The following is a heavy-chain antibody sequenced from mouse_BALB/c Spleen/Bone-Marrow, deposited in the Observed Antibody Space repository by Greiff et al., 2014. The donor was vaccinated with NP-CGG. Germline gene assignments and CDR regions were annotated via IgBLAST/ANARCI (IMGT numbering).Heavy chain of an antibody. V-gene: IGHV2-6-2*01. CDR3: ARHERGYPYAMDY. Sequence: VNLVESGPDLVAPSQSLSITCTVSGFSLNSYGVHWVRQPPGKGLEWLGVIWSDGSTTCNSALKSRLSISKDNSKSQLFLKMNSLQTDDTAMYYCARHERGYPYAMDYWGQGTSVTVSS. D-gene: IGHD2-2*01. CDR1: GFSLNSYG. J-gene: IGHJ4*01. CDR2: IWSDGST.